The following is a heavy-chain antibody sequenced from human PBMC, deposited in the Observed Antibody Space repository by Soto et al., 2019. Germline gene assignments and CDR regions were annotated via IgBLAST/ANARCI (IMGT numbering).Heavy chain of an antibody. CDR3: AKVLLITMVRGVNIFDY. CDR1: GFTFSSYA. D-gene: IGHD3-10*01. Sequence: GGSLRLSCAASGFTFSSYAMSWVRQAPGKGLEWVSAISGSGGSTYYADSVKGRFTISRDNSKNTLYLQMKSLRAEDTAVYYCAKVLLITMVRGVNIFDYWGQGTLVTVSS. CDR2: ISGSGGST. J-gene: IGHJ4*02. V-gene: IGHV3-23*01.